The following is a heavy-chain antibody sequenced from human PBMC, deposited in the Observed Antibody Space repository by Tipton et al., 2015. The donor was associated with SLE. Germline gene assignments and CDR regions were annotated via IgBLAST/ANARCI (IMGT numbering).Heavy chain of an antibody. V-gene: IGHV3-53*04. J-gene: IGHJ4*02. Sequence: QLVQSGGGLVQPGGSLRLSCAASGFTVSSNYMSWVRQALGKGLEWVSVIYSGGSTYYADSVKGRFTISRDNSKNTLYLQMNSLRAEDTAVYYCARDRGSGWFDFDYWGQGTLVTVSS. CDR1: GFTVSSNY. CDR3: ARDRGSGWFDFDY. D-gene: IGHD6-19*01. CDR2: IYSGGST.